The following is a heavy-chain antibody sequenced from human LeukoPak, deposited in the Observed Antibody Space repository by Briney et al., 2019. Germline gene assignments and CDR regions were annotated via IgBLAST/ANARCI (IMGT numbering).Heavy chain of an antibody. D-gene: IGHD3-22*01. J-gene: IGHJ4*02. CDR1: GYSFSTSW. CDR2: IYPHDSST. V-gene: IGHV5-51*01. Sequence: GDSLKISCKALGYSFSTSWIGWVRQMPGKGLEWMAIIYPHDSSTRYSPSFQGQVTISADKSINTAYLQWTSLKASDTAMYYCARGISYYDRSFDYWGQGTLVTVSS. CDR3: ARGISYYDRSFDY.